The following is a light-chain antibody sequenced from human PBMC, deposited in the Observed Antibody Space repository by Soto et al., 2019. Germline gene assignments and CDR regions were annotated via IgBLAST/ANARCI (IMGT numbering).Light chain of an antibody. CDR3: LQDNSYPLT. CDR2: ATS. J-gene: IGKJ4*01. V-gene: IGKV1-5*01. CDR1: QTISSW. Sequence: DIQMTQSPSTLSGSVGDRVTITCRASQTISSWLAWYQQKPGKAPNLLIYATSSLQGGVPSRFSGSGSGTDFTLTISSLQPEDFATYYCLQDNSYPLTFGRGTKVDIK.